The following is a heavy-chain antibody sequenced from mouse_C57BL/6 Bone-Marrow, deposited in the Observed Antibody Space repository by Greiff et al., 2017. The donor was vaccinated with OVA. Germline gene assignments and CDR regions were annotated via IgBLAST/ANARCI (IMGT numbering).Heavy chain of an antibody. CDR3: ARAWISLYGSAY. D-gene: IGHD2-10*02. CDR2: INPSNGGT. Sequence: QVQLQQPGTELVKPGASVKLSCKASGYTFTSYWMHWVKQKPGQGLEWIGNINPSNGGTNYNEKFKSKATLTVDKSSSTAYMQLSSLTSEDSAVYYCARAWISLYGSAYWGQGTLVTVSA. CDR1: GYTFTSYW. V-gene: IGHV1-53*01. J-gene: IGHJ3*01.